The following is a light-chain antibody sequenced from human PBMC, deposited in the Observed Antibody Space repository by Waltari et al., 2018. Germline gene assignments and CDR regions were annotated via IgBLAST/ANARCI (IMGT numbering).Light chain of an antibody. CDR2: GAS. J-gene: IGKJ1*01. CDR1: QSVSSNY. V-gene: IGKV3-20*01. CDR3: HQYGSSFRT. Sequence: ENVLTQSPGTLSLSPGERATLSCRASQSVSSNYLAWYQQRPGQAPRPRIYGASRRATGIPDRFSGSGSGTDFTLTISRLEPEDFAVYYCHQYGSSFRTFGQGTKVEIK.